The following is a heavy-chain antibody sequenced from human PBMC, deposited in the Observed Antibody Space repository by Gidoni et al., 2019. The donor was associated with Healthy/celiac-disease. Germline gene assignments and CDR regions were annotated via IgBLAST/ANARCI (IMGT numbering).Heavy chain of an antibody. V-gene: IGHV5-51*01. J-gene: IGHJ4*02. CDR1: GYSFTSSW. D-gene: IGHD3-3*01. CDR2: IYPGDSDT. CDR3: ARRPYYDFWSGYTSFDY. Sequence: EVQLVQSGAEVKKPGESLKISCKGSGYSFTSSWIGWVRQMPGKGLEWMGIIYPGDSDTRYSPSFQGQVTISADKSISTAYLQWSSLKASDTAMYYCARRPYYDFWSGYTSFDYWGQGTLVTVSS.